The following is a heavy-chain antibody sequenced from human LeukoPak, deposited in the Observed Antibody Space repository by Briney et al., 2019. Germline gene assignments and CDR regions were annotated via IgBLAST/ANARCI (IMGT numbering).Heavy chain of an antibody. V-gene: IGHV3-74*01. CDR3: ARDGNYYDSSGYSFDY. Sequence: PGRSLRLSCAASGFTFSSYGMHWVRQAPGKGLVWVSRINSDGSSTSYADSVKGRFTISRDNAKNTLYLQMNSLRAEDTAIYYCARDGNYYDSSGYSFDYWGQGTLVTVSS. J-gene: IGHJ4*02. CDR1: GFTFSSYG. CDR2: INSDGSST. D-gene: IGHD3-22*01.